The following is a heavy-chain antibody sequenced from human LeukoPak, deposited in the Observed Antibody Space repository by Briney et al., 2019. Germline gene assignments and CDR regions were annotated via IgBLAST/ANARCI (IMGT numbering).Heavy chain of an antibody. J-gene: IGHJ5*02. Sequence: PSETLSLTCAVSGYSISSGYYWGWIRQAPGKGLEWIGSIYHSGSTYYNPSLKSRVTISVDTSKNQFSLKLSSVTAADTAVYYCARVGQLAGTRPAWGQGTLVTVSS. CDR1: GYSISSGYY. CDR2: IYHSGST. CDR3: ARVGQLAGTRPA. D-gene: IGHD6-19*01. V-gene: IGHV4-38-2*01.